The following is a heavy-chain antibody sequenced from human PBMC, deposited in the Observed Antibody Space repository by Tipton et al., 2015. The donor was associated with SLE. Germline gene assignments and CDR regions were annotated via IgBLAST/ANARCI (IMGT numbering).Heavy chain of an antibody. J-gene: IGHJ4*02. V-gene: IGHV4-59*08. CDR2: IYYSGST. CDR1: GGSISSYY. CDR3: ARGYDHYSSGWYYFDY. D-gene: IGHD6-19*01. Sequence: TLSLTCTVSGGSISSYYWSWIRQPPGKGLEWIGYIYYSGSTNYNPSLKSRVTISVDTSKNQFSLKLSSVTAADTAVYYCARGYDHYSSGWYYFDYWGQGTLVTVSS.